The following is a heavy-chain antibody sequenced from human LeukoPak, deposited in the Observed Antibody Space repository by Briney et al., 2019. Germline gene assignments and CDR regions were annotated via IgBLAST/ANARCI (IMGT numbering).Heavy chain of an antibody. Sequence: PSETLSLTCAVYGGSFSGYYWSWIRQPPGKGLEWIGEINHSGSTNYNPSLKSRATISVDTSKNQFSLKLSSVTAADTAVYYCARGPNSYGYVYWGQGTLVTVSS. J-gene: IGHJ4*02. D-gene: IGHD5-18*01. CDR3: ARGPNSYGYVY. V-gene: IGHV4-34*01. CDR1: GGSFSGYY. CDR2: INHSGST.